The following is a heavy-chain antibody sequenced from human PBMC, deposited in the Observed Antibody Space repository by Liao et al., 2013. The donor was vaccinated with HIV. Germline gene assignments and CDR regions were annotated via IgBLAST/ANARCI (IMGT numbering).Heavy chain of an antibody. Sequence: QLQLQESGPGLVKPSETLSLTCTVSGGSISSGSYYWSWIRQPAGKGLEWIGRIYPSGSTNYNPSLKSRVTISVDTSKTQFSLRLSSVTAADTAVYYCARDGASYDYVWGSYRYSTRFDYWGQGTLVTVSS. CDR1: GGSISSGSYY. J-gene: IGHJ4*02. CDR3: ARDGASYDYVWGSYRYSTRFDY. V-gene: IGHV4-61*02. D-gene: IGHD3-16*02. CDR2: IYPSGST.